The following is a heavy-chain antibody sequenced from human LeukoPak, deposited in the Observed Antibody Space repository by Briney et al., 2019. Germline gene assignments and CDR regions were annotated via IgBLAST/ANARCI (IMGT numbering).Heavy chain of an antibody. CDR3: ARQGTSGSYLTGLDV. D-gene: IGHD3-22*01. V-gene: IGHV4-59*08. CDR1: SGSISTYY. J-gene: IGHJ6*02. CDR2: IFHSGST. Sequence: SETLSLTCTVSSGSISTYYWNWIRQSPGKGLEWMGYIFHSGSTTYNPSLSSRLTISVDTSKNQFSLELRSVTAADTAVYYCARQGTSGSYLTGLDVWGQGTTVTVSS.